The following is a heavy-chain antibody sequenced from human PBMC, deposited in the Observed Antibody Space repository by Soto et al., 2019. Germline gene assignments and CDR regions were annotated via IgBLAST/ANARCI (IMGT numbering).Heavy chain of an antibody. CDR1: WGTFGSYA. CDR3: AKDLGAYYYDSSGGGLYYFAY. CDR2: ISGSGGST. Sequence: AAWGTFGSYAVSWVLKAPGKGLEWVSAISGSGGSTYYADSVKGRFTISRDNSKNTLYLQMNSLRAEDTAVYYCAKDLGAYYYDSSGGGLYYFAYWGQGTLVTVSS. J-gene: IGHJ4*02. V-gene: IGHV3-23*01. D-gene: IGHD3-22*01.